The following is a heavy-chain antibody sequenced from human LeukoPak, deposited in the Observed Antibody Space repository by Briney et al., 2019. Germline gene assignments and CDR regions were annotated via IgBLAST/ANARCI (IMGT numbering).Heavy chain of an antibody. D-gene: IGHD3-22*01. Sequence: ASVKVSCKASGYTFTTYYIHWVRQAPGQGLEWMGWISAYNGNTNYAQKLQGRVTMTTDTSTSTAYMELRSLRSDDTAVYYCARSGWTSPAGDYYDSSGYEFDYWGQGTLVTVSS. CDR2: ISAYNGNT. CDR3: ARSGWTSPAGDYYDSSGYEFDY. J-gene: IGHJ4*02. CDR1: GYTFTTYY. V-gene: IGHV1-18*04.